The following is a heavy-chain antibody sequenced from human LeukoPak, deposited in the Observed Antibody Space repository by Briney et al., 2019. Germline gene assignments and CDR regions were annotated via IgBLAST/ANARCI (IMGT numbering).Heavy chain of an antibody. V-gene: IGHV3-7*01. CDR1: GFIFNDFW. D-gene: IGHD3-16*02. Sequence: GGSLRLSCTASGFIFNDFWMSWVRQAPGEGLEWVANIRQDGGAKNYVDSVKGRFTISRDNAKKSLYLQMNSLRAEDTAVYYCARDMITFGGVIGYYGMDVWGQGTTVTVSS. CDR3: ARDMITFGGVIGYYGMDV. J-gene: IGHJ6*02. CDR2: IRQDGGAK.